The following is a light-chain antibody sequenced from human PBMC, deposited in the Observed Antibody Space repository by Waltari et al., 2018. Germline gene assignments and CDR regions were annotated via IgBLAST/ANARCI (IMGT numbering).Light chain of an antibody. V-gene: IGLV1-51*02. CDR2: ENN. CDR1: SSNTGNNY. CDR3: GTWDSSLSAWV. Sequence: QSVLTQPPSVSAAPRQKVTISCSGSSSNTGNNYVPWYQQLPETAPKLLIYENNKRPSGIPDRFSGSKSGTSATLGITGRQAGDEADYYCGTWDSSLSAWVFGGGTKLTVL. J-gene: IGLJ3*02.